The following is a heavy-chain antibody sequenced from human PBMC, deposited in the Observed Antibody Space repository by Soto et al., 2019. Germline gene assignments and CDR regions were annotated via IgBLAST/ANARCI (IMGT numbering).Heavy chain of an antibody. V-gene: IGHV1-18*04. CDR1: GYTFTSYG. D-gene: IGHD3-10*01. CDR3: ARGGGGGVLLWFGELGDYFDY. Sequence: ASVKVSCKASGYTFTSYGISWVRQAPGQGLEWMGWISAYNGNTNYAQKLQGRVTMTTDTSTSTAYMELRSLRSDDTAVYYCARGGGGGVLLWFGELGDYFDYWGQGTLVTVSS. CDR2: ISAYNGNT. J-gene: IGHJ4*02.